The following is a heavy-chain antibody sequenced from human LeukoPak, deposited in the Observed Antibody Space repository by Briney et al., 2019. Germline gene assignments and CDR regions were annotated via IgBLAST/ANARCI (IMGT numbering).Heavy chain of an antibody. D-gene: IGHD3-22*01. CDR2: IYYSGST. J-gene: IGHJ3*02. V-gene: IGHV4-39*01. CDR3: ARRIDYYDSSGYRIRAFDI. Sequence: SETLSLTCTVSGGSINSSSYYWGWIRQPPGKGLEWIGNIYYSGSTYYNPSLKSRVTISVGTSKNQFSLKLSSVTAEDTAVYYCARRIDYYDSSGYRIRAFDIWGQGTMVTVSS. CDR1: GGSINSSSYY.